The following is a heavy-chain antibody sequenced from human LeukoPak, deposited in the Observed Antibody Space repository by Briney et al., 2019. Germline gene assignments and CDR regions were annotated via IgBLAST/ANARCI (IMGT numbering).Heavy chain of an antibody. CDR3: ARAHSTDTVTSLTYYYYYGTDV. D-gene: IGHD4-17*01. CDR1: GGSFSGYY. V-gene: IGHV4-34*01. J-gene: IGHJ6*02. CDR2: INHSGST. Sequence: SETLSLTCAVYGGSFSGYYWSWIRQPPGKGLEWIGEINHSGSTNYNPSLKSRVTISVDTSKNQFSLKLSSVTAADTAVYYCARAHSTDTVTSLTYYYYYGTDVWGQGTTVTVSS.